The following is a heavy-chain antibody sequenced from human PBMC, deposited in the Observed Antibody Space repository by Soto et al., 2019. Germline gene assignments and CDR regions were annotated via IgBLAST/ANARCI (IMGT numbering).Heavy chain of an antibody. J-gene: IGHJ4*02. D-gene: IGHD6-19*01. CDR3: ARASVSGRRFDY. Sequence: ASVKVSCKASGYTFSSYYMHWVRQAPGQGLEWKGKINPSGGSTTYAQKFKGRVTMTRDTSTSTVYMELSSLTSEDTAVYYCARASVSGRRFDYWGEGTLVTVSS. CDR2: INPSGGST. V-gene: IGHV1-46*03. CDR1: GYTFSSYY.